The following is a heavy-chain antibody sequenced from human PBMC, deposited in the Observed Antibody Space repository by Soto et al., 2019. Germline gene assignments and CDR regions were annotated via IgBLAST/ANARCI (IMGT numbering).Heavy chain of an antibody. CDR1: GFAFSGYT. D-gene: IGHD2-15*01. CDR2: ISSGGDST. J-gene: IGHJ5*02. V-gene: IGHV3-21*06. CDR3: ARHVSLLVILDS. Sequence: AGRSLRLSCAASGFAFSGYTMNWVGQAPGKGLEWISSISSGGDSTHYADSVKGRFTVTRDSAKNSMFLQMHSLRVEDTAVYYCARHVSLLVILDSWGQGTLVTVPS.